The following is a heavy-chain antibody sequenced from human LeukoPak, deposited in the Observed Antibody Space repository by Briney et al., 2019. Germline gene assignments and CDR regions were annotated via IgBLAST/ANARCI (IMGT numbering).Heavy chain of an antibody. CDR3: ARCSWYYYDSSGYLYYYYGMYV. J-gene: IGHJ6*02. CDR2: IYYSGST. D-gene: IGHD3-22*01. CDR1: GGSISSYY. V-gene: IGHV4-59*01. Sequence: SETLSLTCTVSGGSISSYYWSWIRQPPGKGLEWIGYIYYSGSTNYNPSLKSRVTISVDTSQNQFSLKLSSVTAAHTAVYYCARCSWYYYDSSGYLYYYYGMYVWGQGTTVTVSS.